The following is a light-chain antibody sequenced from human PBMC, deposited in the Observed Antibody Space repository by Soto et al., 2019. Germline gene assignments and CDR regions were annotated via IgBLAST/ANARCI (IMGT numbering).Light chain of an antibody. CDR1: SSDVGGYNY. Sequence: QSVLTQPASVSGSPGQSSTISCTGTSSDVGGYNYVSWYQQHPRKAPQLMIYDVSNRPSGVSNRFSGSKSGNTASLTISGLQAEDEADYYCSSYTSSSSVVFGGGTKLTVL. J-gene: IGLJ2*01. V-gene: IGLV2-14*01. CDR2: DVS. CDR3: SSYTSSSSVV.